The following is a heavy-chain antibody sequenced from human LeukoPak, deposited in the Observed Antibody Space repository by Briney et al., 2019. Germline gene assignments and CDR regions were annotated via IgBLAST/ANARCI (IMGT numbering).Heavy chain of an antibody. V-gene: IGHV1-2*02. D-gene: IGHD3-22*01. CDR1: GYTFTGYY. Sequence: GPSVRFSCKASGYTFTGYYMHWVRQAPGQGLEWMGWINPNSGGTNYAKKFQGRITMTRDTSISTAYMVLSRLRSDDTAVYYCARDPGSSGYETWGQGTLVTVSS. CDR3: ARDPGSSGYET. J-gene: IGHJ5*02. CDR2: INPNSGGT.